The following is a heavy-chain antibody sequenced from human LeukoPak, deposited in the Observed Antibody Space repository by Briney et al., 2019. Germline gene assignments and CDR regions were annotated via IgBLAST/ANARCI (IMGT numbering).Heavy chain of an antibody. CDR2: IGVNDNT. CDR3: AKRSPYYFDY. V-gene: IGHV3-23*01. Sequence: GGSLRLSCAASGFTLSNYALSWVRQAPGKGLEWVSAIGVNDNTYYADSVKGRFTISRDNSKNTLYLQIHSLRAEDTAIYYCAKRSPYYFDYWGQGTLVTVSS. J-gene: IGHJ4*02. CDR1: GFTLSNYA.